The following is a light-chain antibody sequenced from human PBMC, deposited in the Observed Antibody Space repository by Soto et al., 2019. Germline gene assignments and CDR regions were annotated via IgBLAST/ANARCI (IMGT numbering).Light chain of an antibody. V-gene: IGKV1-33*01. CDR3: QQYDDLPLT. J-gene: IGKJ4*01. CDR2: DAS. CDR1: QDITNY. Sequence: DIQMTQSPSSLSASVGDRVTITCQASQDITNYLNWYRQKPGKAPDLLIYDASNLETGVPSRFSGHGSGTDFTFTISSLQPEDMATYFCQQYDDLPLTFGGGTTVEIK.